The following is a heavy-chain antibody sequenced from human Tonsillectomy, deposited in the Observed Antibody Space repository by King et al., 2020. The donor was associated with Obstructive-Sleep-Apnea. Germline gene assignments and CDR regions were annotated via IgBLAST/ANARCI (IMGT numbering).Heavy chain of an antibody. V-gene: IGHV3-23*01. CDR3: AKLGRAAGGTLPHDY. D-gene: IGHD6-13*01. J-gene: IGHJ4*02. CDR2: ISGSVGIT. Sequence: VQSGGSLRLSCAASGFTFSSYAMSWVRQAPGKGLEWVSAISGSVGITYYVDSVKGRFTISRDNSKNTLYLQMNTLRAEDTALYYCAKLGRAAGGTLPHDYWGQGTLVTVSS. CDR1: GFTFSSYA.